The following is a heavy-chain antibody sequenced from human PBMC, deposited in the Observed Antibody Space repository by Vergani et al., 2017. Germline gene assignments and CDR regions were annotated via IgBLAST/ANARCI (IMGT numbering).Heavy chain of an antibody. D-gene: IGHD5-18*01. CDR1: GYTFTGYY. CDR3: ARDGYSYGPTVTPCWFDP. CDR2: SKPNSGGT. V-gene: IGHV1-2*02. J-gene: IGHJ5*02. Sequence: QVQLVQSGHEVKKPGASVTVSCKASGYTFTGYYMHWVRQAPGQGLEWMGWSKPNSGGTNYAQQFKGRVTMTRDTSISTAYMELSRLRSDYTAVYSCARDGYSYGPTVTPCWFDPWGQGTLVTVSS.